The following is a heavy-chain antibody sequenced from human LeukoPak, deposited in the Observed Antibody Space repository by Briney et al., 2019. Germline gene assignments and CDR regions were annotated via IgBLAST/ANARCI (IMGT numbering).Heavy chain of an antibody. J-gene: IGHJ6*03. CDR1: GYTFPNYG. V-gene: IGHV1-18*01. CDR2: VSGYNGNT. CDR3: ARALGSGTHYYYYYMDV. D-gene: IGHD1-7*01. Sequence: ASVKVSCKASGYTFPNYGVSWVRQAPGQGLEWMGWVSGYNGNTNFAKNVQGRVTMTTDTSTSTAFMELRSLISDDTAVYYCARALGSGTHYYYYYMDVWGKGTTVTVSS.